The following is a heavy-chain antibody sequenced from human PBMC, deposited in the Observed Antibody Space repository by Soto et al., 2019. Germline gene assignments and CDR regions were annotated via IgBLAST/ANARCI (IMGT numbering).Heavy chain of an antibody. D-gene: IGHD6-13*01. CDR1: GFTFSSYG. CDR3: ARERKLQQLGQYYYGMDV. J-gene: IGHJ6*02. Sequence: QVQLVESGGGVVQPGRSLRLSCAASGFTFSSYGMHWVRQAPGKGLEWVAVIWYDGSNKYYADSVKGRFTIARDNYKNTLYLQMNSLRAEDTAVYYCARERKLQQLGQYYYGMDVWGQGTTVTVSS. V-gene: IGHV3-33*01. CDR2: IWYDGSNK.